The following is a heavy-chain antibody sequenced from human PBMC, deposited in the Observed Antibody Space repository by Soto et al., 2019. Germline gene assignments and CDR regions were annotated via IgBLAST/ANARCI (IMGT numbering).Heavy chain of an antibody. CDR2: ISGSGGST. V-gene: IGHV3-23*01. CDR3: AKWLDCTNGVCQLPYFDY. Sequence: PGGSLRLSCAASGFTFSSYAMSWVRQAPGKGLEWVSAISGSGGSTYYADSVKGRFTISRDNSKNTLYLQMNSLRAEDTAVYYCAKWLDCTNGVCQLPYFDYWGQGTLVTVSS. CDR1: GFTFSSYA. J-gene: IGHJ4*02. D-gene: IGHD2-8*01.